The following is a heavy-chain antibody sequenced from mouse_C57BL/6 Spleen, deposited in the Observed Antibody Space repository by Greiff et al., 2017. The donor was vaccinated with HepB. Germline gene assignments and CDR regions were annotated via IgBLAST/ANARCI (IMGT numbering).Heavy chain of an antibody. CDR1: GFTFSNYW. CDR3: TKDYYGSRW. J-gene: IGHJ2*01. D-gene: IGHD1-1*01. CDR2: IRLKSDNYAT. V-gene: IGHV6-3*01. Sequence: EVKVEESGGGLVQPGGSMKLSCVASGFTFSNYWMNWVRQSPAKGLEWVAQIRLKSDNYATHYAESVKGRFTISRDDSKSSVYLQMNNLRAEDTGIYYCTKDYYGSRWWGQGTTLTVSS.